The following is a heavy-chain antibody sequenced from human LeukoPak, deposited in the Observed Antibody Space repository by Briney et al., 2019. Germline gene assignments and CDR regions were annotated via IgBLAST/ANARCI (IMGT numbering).Heavy chain of an antibody. J-gene: IGHJ5*02. Sequence: GGSLRLSCAASGFTFSSYSMSWVRQAPGKGLEWVSAISGSGGNTYYADSVKGRFTISRDNSKNTLYLQMNSLRAEDTAVYHCAKETYGSGSYSNNWFDPWGQGTLVTVSS. V-gene: IGHV3-23*01. CDR1: GFTFSSYS. CDR3: AKETYGSGSYSNNWFDP. D-gene: IGHD3-10*01. CDR2: ISGSGGNT.